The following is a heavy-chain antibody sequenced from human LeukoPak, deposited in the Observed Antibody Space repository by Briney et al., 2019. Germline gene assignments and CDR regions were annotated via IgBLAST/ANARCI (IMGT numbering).Heavy chain of an antibody. CDR1: GFTFSSYW. CDR3: ARGTSASLFLWFGELDY. J-gene: IGHJ4*02. CDR2: IKQDGSEK. Sequence: PGGSLRLSCAASGFTFSSYWMSWVRQAPGKGLEWVANIKQDGSEKYYVDSVKGRFTISRDNAKNSLYLQMNSLRAEDTAVYYCARGTSASLFLWFGELDYWGQGTLVTVSS. D-gene: IGHD3-10*01. V-gene: IGHV3-7*03.